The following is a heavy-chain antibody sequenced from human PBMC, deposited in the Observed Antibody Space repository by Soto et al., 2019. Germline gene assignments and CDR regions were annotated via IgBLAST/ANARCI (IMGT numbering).Heavy chain of an antibody. CDR3: ARGGYYDSSGSRNYHYYGMDA. Sequence: QVQLVQSGSEVKKPGASVKVSCKASGYSFNSYGISWVRQAPGQGLEWLGWISPYDDNTKYAQSLQGRVTMPTDTSTRTAYMELRSLRSDDTAVYYCARGGYYDSSGSRNYHYYGMDAWGQGTTVTVS. V-gene: IGHV1-18*01. D-gene: IGHD3-22*01. J-gene: IGHJ6*02. CDR1: GYSFNSYG. CDR2: ISPYDDNT.